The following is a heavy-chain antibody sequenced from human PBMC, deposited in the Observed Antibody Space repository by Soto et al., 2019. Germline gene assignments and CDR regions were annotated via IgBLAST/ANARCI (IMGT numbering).Heavy chain of an antibody. CDR1: GGSISSGGYY. V-gene: IGHV4-31*03. D-gene: IGHD3-22*01. CDR2: IYYSGST. J-gene: IGHJ4*02. Sequence: LSLTCTVSGGSISSGGYYWSWIRQHPGKGLEWIGYIYYSGSTYYNPSLKSRVTISVDTSKNQFSLKLSSVTAADTAVYYCEGYYYDSSGYFLPDYWGPATLVTGSS. CDR3: EGYYYDSSGYFLPDY.